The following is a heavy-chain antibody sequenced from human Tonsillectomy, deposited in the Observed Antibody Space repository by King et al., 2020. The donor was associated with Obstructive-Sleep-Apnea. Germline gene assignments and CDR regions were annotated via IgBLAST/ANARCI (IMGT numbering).Heavy chain of an antibody. J-gene: IGHJ4*02. CDR3: AKXPXXXXAXXFDX. V-gene: IGHV3-33*06. CDR2: IWYDGTSK. Sequence: VQLVESGGGVVQPGRSLRLSCEASGFXFSPYNMHWVRQAPGKGLEWVAVIWYDGTSKYYADSVKGRFTISRDNSKNTLYLQMNSLRAEDTAMYYCAKXPXXXXAXXFDXXXXGTLVTVSS. CDR1: GFXFSPYN.